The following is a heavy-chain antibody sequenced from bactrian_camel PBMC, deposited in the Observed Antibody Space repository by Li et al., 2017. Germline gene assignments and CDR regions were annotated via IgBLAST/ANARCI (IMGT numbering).Heavy chain of an antibody. Sequence: HVQLVESGGGSAQAGGSLRLSCESSVYSYAVYCLAWFRQVPGNGREGVAAIDSDGATTYADSVKGRFTITQDSAKNTLYMEMNSLKPGDTAMYYCAADDGLTILANFLSQYDYTYWGQGTQVTVS. CDR1: VYSYAVYC. CDR3: AADDGLTILANFLSQYDYTY. J-gene: IGHJ4*01. CDR2: IDSDGAT. V-gene: IGHV3S26*01. D-gene: IGHD1*01.